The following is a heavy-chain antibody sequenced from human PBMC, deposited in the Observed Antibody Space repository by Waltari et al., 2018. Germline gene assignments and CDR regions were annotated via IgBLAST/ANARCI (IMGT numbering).Heavy chain of an antibody. CDR3: ARGKGSGWSSYCDY. D-gene: IGHD6-19*01. J-gene: IGHJ4*02. Sequence: QVQLQESGPGLVKPSETLSLTCAVSGGSISRSYWSWIRQPPGEGLEWIGHIYGGTGSSTHNPSLKSRVTMSTDPSNSQFSLRLGSGTAADTAVYYCARGKGSGWSSYCDYWGQGVLVTVSS. CDR1: GGSISRSY. V-gene: IGHV4-59*12. CDR2: IYGGTGSS.